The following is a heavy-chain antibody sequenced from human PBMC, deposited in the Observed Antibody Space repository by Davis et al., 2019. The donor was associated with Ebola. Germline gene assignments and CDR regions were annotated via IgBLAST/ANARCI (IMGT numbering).Heavy chain of an antibody. CDR3: AKSKYSSSWYGASWHYMDV. CDR1: GFTFDDCT. CDR2: ISWNGGIT. J-gene: IGHJ6*03. Sequence: GESLKISCAASGFTFDDCTMHWVRQAPGRGLEWVSTISWNGGITYYTDSVKGRFPISRDNNKNSLYLQMNSLRTEDTALYYCAKSKYSSSWYGASWHYMDVWGKGTTVTVSS. V-gene: IGHV3-43*01. D-gene: IGHD6-19*01.